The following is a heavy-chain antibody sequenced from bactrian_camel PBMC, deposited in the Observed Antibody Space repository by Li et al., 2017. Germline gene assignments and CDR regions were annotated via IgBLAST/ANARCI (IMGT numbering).Heavy chain of an antibody. CDR1: TSRYSLSNYY. CDR3: AAGTPRGSCAYSY. CDR2: LNRDGTT. D-gene: IGHD6*01. J-gene: IGHJ4*01. Sequence: HVQLVESGGGSVQAGGSLKLTCTASTSRYSLSNYYMAWFRQAPGQEREGLAALNRDGTTLYVYSVKDRFAISLEDNTLYLQMNSLKPEDTAMYYCAAGTPRGSCAYSYWCQGTQVTVS. V-gene: IGHV3S57*01.